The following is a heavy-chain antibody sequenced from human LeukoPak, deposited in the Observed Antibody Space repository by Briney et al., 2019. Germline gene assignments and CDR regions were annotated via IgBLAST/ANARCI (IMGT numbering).Heavy chain of an antibody. J-gene: IGHJ5*02. CDR3: ARDLVVPAARAFWFDP. CDR1: GGSISSYY. D-gene: IGHD2-2*01. Sequence: SETLSLTCTVSGGSISSYYWSWIRQPPGKGLEWIGYIYYSGSTNYNPSLKSRVTISVDSSKNQFSLKLSSVTAADTAVYYCARDLVVPAARAFWFDPWGQGTLVTVSS. CDR2: IYYSGST. V-gene: IGHV4-59*01.